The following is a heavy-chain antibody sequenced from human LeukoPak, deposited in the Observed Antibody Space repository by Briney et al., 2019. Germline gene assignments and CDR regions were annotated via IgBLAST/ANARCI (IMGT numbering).Heavy chain of an antibody. CDR1: GDPISSSNW. V-gene: IGHV4-4*02. CDR2: IYHSGST. CDR3: ARSFRYSGYDYYFDP. D-gene: IGHD5-12*01. J-gene: IGHJ5*02. Sequence: SETLSLTCAVSGDPISSSNWWSWVRQPPGKGLEWIGQIYHSGSTNYNPSLKSRVTISLDKSKNQFSLELTSVTAADTAVYYCARSFRYSGYDYYFDPWGQGTLVTVSS.